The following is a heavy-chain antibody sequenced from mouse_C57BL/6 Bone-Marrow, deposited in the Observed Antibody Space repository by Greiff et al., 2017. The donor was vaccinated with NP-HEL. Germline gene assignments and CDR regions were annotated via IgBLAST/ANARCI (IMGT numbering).Heavy chain of an antibody. Sequence: EVQLVESEGGLVQPGSSMKLSCTASGFTFSDYYMAWVRQVPEKGLEWVANINYDGSSTYYLDSLKSRFIISRDNAKNILYLQMSSLKSEDTATYYCARDRISITTVVAHWYFDVWGTGTTVTVSS. CDR3: ARDRISITTVVAHWYFDV. CDR1: GFTFSDYY. CDR2: INYDGSST. D-gene: IGHD1-1*01. V-gene: IGHV5-16*01. J-gene: IGHJ1*03.